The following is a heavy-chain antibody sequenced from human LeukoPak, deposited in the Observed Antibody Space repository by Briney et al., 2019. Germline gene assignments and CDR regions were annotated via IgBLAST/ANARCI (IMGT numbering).Heavy chain of an antibody. Sequence: GGSLRLSCAASGFTVSSNYMSWVRRAPGKGLEWVSVIYSGGSTYYADSVKGRFTISRDNSKNTLYLQMNSLRAEDTAVYYCARDTTSSGSYSYFDYWGQGTLVTVSS. J-gene: IGHJ4*02. CDR1: GFTVSSNY. V-gene: IGHV3-53*01. CDR2: IYSGGST. CDR3: ARDTTSSGSYSYFDY. D-gene: IGHD3-10*01.